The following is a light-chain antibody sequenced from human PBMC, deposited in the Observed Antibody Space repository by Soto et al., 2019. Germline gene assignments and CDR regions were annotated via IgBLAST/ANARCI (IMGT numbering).Light chain of an antibody. CDR3: LQSFSVPIT. Sequence: DIQMTQSPSSLSASVGDRVTITCRASQSIAGYLSWYQQRPGKAPKFLIYSASSLQRGVPSRFSGSGSGTDFSLTINGLQPEDFATYFCLQSFSVPITFLQGTRLEIK. J-gene: IGKJ5*01. CDR2: SAS. V-gene: IGKV1-39*01. CDR1: QSIAGY.